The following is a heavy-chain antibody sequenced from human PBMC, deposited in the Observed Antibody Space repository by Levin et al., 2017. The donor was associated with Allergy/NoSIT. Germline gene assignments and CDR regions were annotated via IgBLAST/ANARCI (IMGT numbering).Heavy chain of an antibody. CDR2: IYPGDSET. CDR3: ARHQYGSGTYLDY. CDR1: GYSFANYW. Sequence: ASVKVSCKGSGYSFANYWVAWVRQMPGRGLEWMGTIYPGDSETRYSPSFQGQVTSSVDKSTSTAYLQWSSLKASDTAMYYCARHQYGSGTYLDYWGQGTLVTVSS. D-gene: IGHD3-10*01. V-gene: IGHV5-51*01. J-gene: IGHJ4*02.